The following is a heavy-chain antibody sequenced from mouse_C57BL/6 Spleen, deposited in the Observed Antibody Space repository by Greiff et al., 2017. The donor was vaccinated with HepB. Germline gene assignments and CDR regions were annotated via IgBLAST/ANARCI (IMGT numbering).Heavy chain of an antibody. Sequence: VQLQQPGAELVKPGASVKLSCKASGYTFTSYWMHWVKQRPGRGLEWIGRIDPNSGGTKYNEKFKSKATLTVDKPSSTAYMQLSSLTSEDSAVYYCARWGTTVVEGDYYAMDYWGQGTSVTVSS. CDR3: ARWGTTVVEGDYYAMDY. V-gene: IGHV1-72*01. CDR1: GYTFTSYW. CDR2: IDPNSGGT. J-gene: IGHJ4*01. D-gene: IGHD1-1*01.